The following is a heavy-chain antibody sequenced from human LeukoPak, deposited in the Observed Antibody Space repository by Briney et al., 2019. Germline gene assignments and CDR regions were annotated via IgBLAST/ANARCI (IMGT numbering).Heavy chain of an antibody. Sequence: SETLSLTCTVSGGSVSSYYWSWMRQSPGKGLEWIGYVYYSGSTNYNPALKSRVTISLDTSENQFSLKLSSVTAADTAVYYCAREANSPTARYWYFDFWGRGTQVTVSS. CDR1: GGSVSSYY. CDR2: VYYSGST. V-gene: IGHV4-59*02. CDR3: AREANSPTARYWYFDF. J-gene: IGHJ2*01. D-gene: IGHD2-21*01.